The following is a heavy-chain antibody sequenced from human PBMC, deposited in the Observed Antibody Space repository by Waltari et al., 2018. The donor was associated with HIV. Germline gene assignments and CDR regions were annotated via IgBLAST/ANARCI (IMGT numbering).Heavy chain of an antibody. CDR1: GGSVTSSTYY. D-gene: IGHD4-17*01. CDR2: ISYSGSS. J-gene: IGHJ5*02. Sequence: QLQLQESGPGLVKPSETLSLTCTVSGGSVTSSTYYWGWIRQAPGRGLEWIGAISYSGSSDSNPSLESRVTISLDTSKNQFSLKLQSVTAADTAVYYCAGAPNGDFSWLDPWGQGTLVTVSS. CDR3: AGAPNGDFSWLDP. V-gene: IGHV4-39*07.